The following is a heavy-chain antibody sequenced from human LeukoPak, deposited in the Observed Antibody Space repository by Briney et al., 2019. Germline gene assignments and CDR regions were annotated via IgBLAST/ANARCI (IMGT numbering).Heavy chain of an antibody. D-gene: IGHD4-23*01. CDR2: IYYSGRT. J-gene: IGHJ4*02. CDR1: VGFIRSGGYY. CDR3: ARWSKNYGGNPSYVDY. Sequence: SDTLSLTCTFCVGFIRSGGYYWSWIRRHPGKGLEWIGHIYYSGRTYYNPSLKSRVTISVDTSKNQFSLKLSSVTAAATAVYYCARWSKNYGGNPSYVDYWGQGTLVTVSS. V-gene: IGHV4-31*03.